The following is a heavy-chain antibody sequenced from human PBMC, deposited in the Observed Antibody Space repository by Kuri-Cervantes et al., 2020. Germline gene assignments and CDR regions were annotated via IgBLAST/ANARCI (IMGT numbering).Heavy chain of an antibody. D-gene: IGHD6-25*01. CDR2: ISGSGGST. J-gene: IGHJ6*03. V-gene: IGHV3-23*01. CDR3: AKGFRPSGPYYYYMDV. Sequence: GESLKISCAASGVTRSNYAMSWVRQAPGKGLEWVSAISGSGGSTYYADSVKGRFTISRDNSKNTLYMQMNSLRAEDTAVYYCAKGFRPSGPYYYYMDVWGKGTTVTVSS. CDR1: GVTRSNYA.